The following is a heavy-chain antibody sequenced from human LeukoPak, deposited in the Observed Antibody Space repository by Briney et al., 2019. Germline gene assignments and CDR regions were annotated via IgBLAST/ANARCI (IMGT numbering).Heavy chain of an antibody. D-gene: IGHD3-22*01. CDR2: ISGSGGST. CDR3: ARDRFSKIVVGAFDI. V-gene: IGHV3-23*01. Sequence: TGGSLTLSCAASGFSFSNYAMNWVRQAPGKGLEWVSTISGSGGSTYYADSVKGLFTISRDNSNNTLYLQMNSLRAEYTAVYYCARDRFSKIVVGAFDIWGQGTMVTVSS. CDR1: GFSFSNYA. J-gene: IGHJ3*02.